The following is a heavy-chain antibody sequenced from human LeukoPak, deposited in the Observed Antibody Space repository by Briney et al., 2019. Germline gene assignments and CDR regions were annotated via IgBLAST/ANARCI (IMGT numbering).Heavy chain of an antibody. V-gene: IGHV3-64*01. CDR1: GFTFSSYA. D-gene: IGHD3-22*01. Sequence: GGSLRLSCSASGFTFSSYAMHWVRQAPGKGLEYVSAISSNGGSTYYANSVKGRFTISRDNSKNTLYLQMGSLRAEDMAVYYCASMYYYDSSDAFDIWGQGTMVTVSS. J-gene: IGHJ3*02. CDR3: ASMYYYDSSDAFDI. CDR2: ISSNGGST.